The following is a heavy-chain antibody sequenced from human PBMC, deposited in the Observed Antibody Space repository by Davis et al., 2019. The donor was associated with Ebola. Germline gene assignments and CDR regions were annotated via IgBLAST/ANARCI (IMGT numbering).Heavy chain of an antibody. D-gene: IGHD3-22*01. CDR3: ARGYYDSSGFDAFDV. V-gene: IGHV3-33*01. CDR1: GFTFISYS. CDR2: AWYDGTNK. Sequence: GGSLRLSCAASGFTFISYSMHWVRQAPGKGLEWVAVAWYDGTNKYYADSVKGRFTISRDNSKDTVYLQMNSLRGEDTAVYYCARGYYDSSGFDAFDVWGPGTMVTVSS. J-gene: IGHJ3*01.